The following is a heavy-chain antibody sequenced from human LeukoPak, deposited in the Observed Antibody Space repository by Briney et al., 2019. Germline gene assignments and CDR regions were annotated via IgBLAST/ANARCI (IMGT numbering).Heavy chain of an antibody. J-gene: IGHJ4*02. V-gene: IGHV4-31*03. CDR3: ARSGGFGEYYSDY. CDR2: IYYSGST. D-gene: IGHD3-10*01. CDR1: GGSISSGGYY. Sequence: SETLSLTCTVSGGSISSGGYYWSWIRQHPGKGLEWIGYIYYSGSTYYNPSLKSRVTISVDTFKNQFSLKLSSVTAADTAVYYCARSGGFGEYYSDYWGQGTLVTVSS.